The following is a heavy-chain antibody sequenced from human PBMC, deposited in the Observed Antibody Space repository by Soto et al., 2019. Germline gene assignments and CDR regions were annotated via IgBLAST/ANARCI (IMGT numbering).Heavy chain of an antibody. CDR3: ARSRVNYYDSSGYTEYFQH. CDR1: GYTFTSYY. J-gene: IGHJ1*01. CDR2: INPSGGST. Sequence: GASVKVSCKASGYTFTSYYMHWVQQAPGQGLEWMGIINPSGGSTSYAQKFQGRVTMTRDTSTSTVYMELSSLRSEDTAVYYCARSRVNYYDSSGYTEYFQHWGQGTLVTVSS. V-gene: IGHV1-46*01. D-gene: IGHD3-22*01.